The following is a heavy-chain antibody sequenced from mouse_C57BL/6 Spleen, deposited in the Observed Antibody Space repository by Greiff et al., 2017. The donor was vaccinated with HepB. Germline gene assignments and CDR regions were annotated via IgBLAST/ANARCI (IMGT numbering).Heavy chain of an antibody. CDR2: ISDGGSYT. J-gene: IGHJ3*01. CDR1: GFTFSSYA. D-gene: IGHD2-3*01. Sequence: EVQLVESGGGLVKPGGSLKLSCAASGFTFSSYAMSWVRQTPEKRLEWVATISDGGSYTYYPDNVKGRFTISRDNAKNNLYLQMSHLKSEDTAMYYCARGRWSFAYWGQGTLVTVSA. V-gene: IGHV5-4*01. CDR3: ARGRWSFAY.